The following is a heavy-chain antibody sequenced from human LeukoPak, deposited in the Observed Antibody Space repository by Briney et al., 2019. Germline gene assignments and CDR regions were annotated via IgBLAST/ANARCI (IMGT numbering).Heavy chain of an antibody. J-gene: IGHJ4*02. D-gene: IGHD6-6*01. V-gene: IGHV5-51*01. CDR3: ARPSDGSSSYFDY. CDR1: GYSFTSYW. CDR2: IYPGDSDT. Sequence: GESLKISCKGSGYSFTSYWISWVRQMPGKGLEWMGIIYPGDSDTRYSPSFQGQVTISADKSISTAYLQWSSLKASDTAMYYCARPSDGSSSYFDYWGQGTLVTVSP.